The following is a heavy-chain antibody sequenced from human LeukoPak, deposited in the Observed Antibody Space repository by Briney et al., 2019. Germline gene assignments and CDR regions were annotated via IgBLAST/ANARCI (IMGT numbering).Heavy chain of an antibody. CDR2: INHSGSA. D-gene: IGHD4-17*01. Sequence: PSETLSLTCAVSGGSFSGYYWTWIRQPPGKGLEWIGEINHSGSANYNPSLKSRVTISLDTSKNQFSLKLSSVTAADSAVYYCARGQGTVTTHWGQGTLVTVSS. CDR3: ARGQGTVTTH. J-gene: IGHJ4*02. CDR1: GGSFSGYY. V-gene: IGHV4-34*01.